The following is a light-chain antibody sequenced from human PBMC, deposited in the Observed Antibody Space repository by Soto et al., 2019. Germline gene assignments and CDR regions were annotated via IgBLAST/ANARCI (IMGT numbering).Light chain of an antibody. V-gene: IGLV1-51*01. CDR1: SSNIGNNY. CDR3: GTWDCSLSVVV. Sequence: QSALTQPASVSAAPGQKVTISCSGSSSNIGNNYVSWYQQLPGAAPKLLIDYNDKRPSGIPDRFSGSKSGTSATLGITGLQTGDEADYFFGTWDCSLSVVVFGGGTQLTVL. J-gene: IGLJ2*01. CDR2: YND.